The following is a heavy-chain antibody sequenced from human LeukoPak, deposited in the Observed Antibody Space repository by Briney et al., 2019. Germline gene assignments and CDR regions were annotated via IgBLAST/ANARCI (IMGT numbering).Heavy chain of an antibody. CDR1: GFTFSNFA. Sequence: QPGGSLRLSCAASGFTFSNFAMNWVRQAPGKGLEWVATISDTGSTTYYAASVKGRFTISRDNAMNTLYLQMNSLRADDTAVYYCAKPLHFHYSIAAWYFDLWGRGTLVTVSS. J-gene: IGHJ2*01. CDR2: ISDTGSTT. CDR3: AKPLHFHYSIAAWYFDL. V-gene: IGHV3-23*01. D-gene: IGHD2-2*01.